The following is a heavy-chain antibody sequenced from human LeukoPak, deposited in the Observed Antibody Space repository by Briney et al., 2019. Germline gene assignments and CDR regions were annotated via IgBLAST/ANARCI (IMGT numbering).Heavy chain of an antibody. Sequence: PGRSLRLSCAASGFTFSSYGMHWVRQAPGKGLEWVAVIWYDGSNKYNADSVKGRFTISRDNSKNTLYVQMNSLRAEDTAVYYCTRETTGYYFDYWGQGTLVTVSS. J-gene: IGHJ4*02. D-gene: IGHD1-1*01. CDR3: TRETTGYYFDY. CDR1: GFTFSSYG. CDR2: IWYDGSNK. V-gene: IGHV3-33*01.